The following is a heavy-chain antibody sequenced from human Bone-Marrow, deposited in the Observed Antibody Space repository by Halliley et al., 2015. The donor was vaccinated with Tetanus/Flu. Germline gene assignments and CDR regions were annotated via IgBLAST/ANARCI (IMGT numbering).Heavy chain of an antibody. J-gene: IGHJ2*01. CDR3: TRAPTGGRYFDL. D-gene: IGHD2-8*02. Sequence: VSRMNSDGTDEKYEDSVKGRFTISRDNAKNALYLQLNSLTAEDTAFYYCTRAPTGGRYFDLWGRGTLVTVSS. V-gene: IGHV3-74*03. CDR2: MNSDGTDE.